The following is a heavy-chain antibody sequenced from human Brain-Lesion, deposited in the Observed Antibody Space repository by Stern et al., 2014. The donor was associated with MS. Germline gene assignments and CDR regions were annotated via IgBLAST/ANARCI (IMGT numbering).Heavy chain of an antibody. CDR1: GFTFGNYW. J-gene: IGHJ6*02. CDR3: ARVYNTIYGIVTQRGSGMDV. V-gene: IGHV3-7*01. D-gene: IGHD3-3*01. CDR2: IKEVGTKK. Sequence: EVQLVESGGGLVQPGGSLKISCTAAGFTFGNYWMTWVRQAPGKGLEWMASIKEVGTKKNYGESVKGRFTISTDKPRNSLYLHRNSRRVEDTALYYCARVYNTIYGIVTQRGSGMDVWGQGTTVIVSS.